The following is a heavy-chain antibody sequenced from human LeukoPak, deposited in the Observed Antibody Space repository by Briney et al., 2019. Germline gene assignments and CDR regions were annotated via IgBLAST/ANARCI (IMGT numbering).Heavy chain of an antibody. J-gene: IGHJ4*02. CDR2: ISPNSGGT. V-gene: IGHV1-2*02. Sequence: ASVKVSCKASGYTFTGYYMHWVRQAPGQGLEWMGWISPNSGGTNYAQKFQGRVTMTRDTSISTAYMELSRLRSDDTAVYYCARSIVGAVTGDYWGQGTLVTVSS. CDR1: GYTFTGYY. D-gene: IGHD1-26*01. CDR3: ARSIVGAVTGDY.